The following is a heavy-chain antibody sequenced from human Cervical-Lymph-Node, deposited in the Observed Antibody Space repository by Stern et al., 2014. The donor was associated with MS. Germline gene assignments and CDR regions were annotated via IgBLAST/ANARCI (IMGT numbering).Heavy chain of an antibody. Sequence: QVQLMQSGAEVKKPGASVKVSCKASGYTFTSYDINWVRQATGQGLEWMGWMNPYSGNAVYAQKYQGRVTMTRDTSTSTAYMELTSLRSEDTAVFYCARGRELLSLDYWGQGTLVTVSS. CDR1: GYTFTSYD. D-gene: IGHD1-26*01. CDR2: MNPYSGNA. V-gene: IGHV1-8*01. J-gene: IGHJ4*02. CDR3: ARGRELLSLDY.